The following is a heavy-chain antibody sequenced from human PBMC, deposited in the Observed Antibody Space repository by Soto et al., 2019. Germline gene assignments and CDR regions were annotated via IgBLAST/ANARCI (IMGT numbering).Heavy chain of an antibody. CDR2: VSGGGDST. CDR3: AKDRLSSSSYYYYMDV. V-gene: IGHV3-23*01. CDR1: GFTFSSYG. D-gene: IGHD6-13*01. J-gene: IGHJ6*03. Sequence: PGGSLRLSCAASGFTFSSYGMHWVRQAPGKGLEWVSAVSGGGDSTCYADSVKGRFTVSRDSSKNTLYLQMNSLRAEDTAVYYCAKDRLSSSSYYYYMDVWGKGTSVTVSS.